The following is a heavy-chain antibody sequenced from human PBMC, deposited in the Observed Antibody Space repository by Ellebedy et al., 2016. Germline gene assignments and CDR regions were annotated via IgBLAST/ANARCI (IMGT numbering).Heavy chain of an antibody. J-gene: IGHJ4*02. V-gene: IGHV3-21*01. D-gene: IGHD6-19*01. CDR1: GFTFSSYS. CDR2: ISSTATYI. Sequence: GESLKISCAASGFTFSSYSMNWVRQAPGKELEWVSSISSTATYIYYAASVKGRFTISRDNSKNTLYLQMNSLRAEDTAVYYCARGNAVPGPEPLDYWGQGTLVTVSS. CDR3: ARGNAVPGPEPLDY.